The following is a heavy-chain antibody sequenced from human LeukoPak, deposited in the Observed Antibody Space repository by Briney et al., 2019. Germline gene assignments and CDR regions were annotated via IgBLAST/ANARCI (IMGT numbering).Heavy chain of an antibody. CDR2: IHPNSGAT. Sequence: ASVKVSCKASGYTFTAYYIYWVRQAPGQGLEWVGFIHPNSGATNYAPKSQGRVTMARDTSISTAYMELSRLTSDDTAMYYCARDGDSRMVDFDYWGQGTLATVSS. CDR3: ARDGDSRMVDFDY. J-gene: IGHJ4*02. CDR1: GYTFTAYY. D-gene: IGHD3-10*01. V-gene: IGHV1-2*02.